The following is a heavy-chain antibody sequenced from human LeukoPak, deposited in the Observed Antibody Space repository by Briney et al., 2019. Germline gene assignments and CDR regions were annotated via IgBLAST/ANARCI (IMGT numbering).Heavy chain of an antibody. CDR3: ARHGCSSTSCLDY. CDR2: MYYRGNT. J-gene: IGHJ4*02. CDR1: GGSISSYY. D-gene: IGHD2-2*01. Sequence: PSETLSLTCTVSGGSISSYYWSWIRQPPGKGLEWIGNMYYRGNTYYNPSLKSRVTISADTSKNQFSLKLSSVTAADTAVYYCARHGCSSTSCLDYWGQGTLVTVSS. V-gene: IGHV4-39*01.